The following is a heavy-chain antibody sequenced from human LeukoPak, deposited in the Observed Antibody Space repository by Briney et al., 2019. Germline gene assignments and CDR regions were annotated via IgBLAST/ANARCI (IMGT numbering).Heavy chain of an antibody. J-gene: IGHJ6*02. D-gene: IGHD3-16*01. CDR3: ATYTHWVAGDV. Sequence: AGGSLRLSCAASGFTFSDSWMSWVRQAPGKGLEWVANMNQDGSAKDYADSVKGRFTISRDNARNSLYLQMSSLRAEDTAVYYCATYTHWVAGDVWGQGATVTVSS. CDR2: MNQDGSAK. V-gene: IGHV3-7*01. CDR1: GFTFSDSW.